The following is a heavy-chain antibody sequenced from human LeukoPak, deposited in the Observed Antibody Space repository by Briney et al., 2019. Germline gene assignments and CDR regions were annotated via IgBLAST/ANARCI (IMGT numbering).Heavy chain of an antibody. CDR3: AKLFSGSYSTDFGY. D-gene: IGHD3-10*02. Sequence: PGRSLRLSCAASGFTFSSYGMHWVRQAPGKGLEWVAVISYDGSNKYYADSVKGRFTISRDNSKNTLYLQMNSLRAEDTAVYYCAKLFSGSYSTDFGYWGQGTLVTVSS. CDR2: ISYDGSNK. J-gene: IGHJ4*02. CDR1: GFTFSSYG. V-gene: IGHV3-30*18.